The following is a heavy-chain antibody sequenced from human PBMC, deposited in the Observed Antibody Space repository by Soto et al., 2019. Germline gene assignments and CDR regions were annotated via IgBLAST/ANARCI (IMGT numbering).Heavy chain of an antibody. D-gene: IGHD1-26*01. V-gene: IGHV3-23*01. CDR3: AKVSLGALTFTDYYYYGLDV. J-gene: IGHJ6*02. CDR2: ISGGGGTT. Sequence: EVQLLESGGGLVQPGGSLRLSCAASGFTFSTYAMNWVRQAPGKGLEWVSAISGGGGTTYSADSVKGRVTISRDNSKNTLYLQMNSLRAEDMAVYYCAKVSLGALTFTDYYYYGLDVWGQGTTVTVSS. CDR1: GFTFSTYA.